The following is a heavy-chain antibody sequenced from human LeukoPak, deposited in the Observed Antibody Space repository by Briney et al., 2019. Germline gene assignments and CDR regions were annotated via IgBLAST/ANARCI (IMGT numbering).Heavy chain of an antibody. CDR1: GFTFSSYG. CDR3: ARVFIGDYGDYQFDY. J-gene: IGHJ4*02. V-gene: IGHV3-30*02. D-gene: IGHD4-17*01. CDR2: IRSDGSNK. Sequence: GGSLRLSCAASGFTFSSYGMHWVRQAPGKGLEWVAFIRSDGSNKYYADSVKGRFTISRDNSKNTLYLQMNSLRADDTAVYYCARVFIGDYGDYQFDYWGQGTLVTVSS.